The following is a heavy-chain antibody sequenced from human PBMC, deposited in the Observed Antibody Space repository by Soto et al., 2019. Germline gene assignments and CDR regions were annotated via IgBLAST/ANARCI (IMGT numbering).Heavy chain of an antibody. Sequence: GGSLRLSCAASGFTFSSYGMHWVRQAPGKGLEWVAVISYDGSNKYYADSVKGRFTISRDNSKNTLYLQMNSLRAEDTAVYYCAKGWASGGGANTYYYYYGMDVWGQGTTVTVSS. CDR2: ISYDGSNK. V-gene: IGHV3-30*18. D-gene: IGHD1-26*01. J-gene: IGHJ6*02. CDR3: AKGWASGGGANTYYYYYGMDV. CDR1: GFTFSSYG.